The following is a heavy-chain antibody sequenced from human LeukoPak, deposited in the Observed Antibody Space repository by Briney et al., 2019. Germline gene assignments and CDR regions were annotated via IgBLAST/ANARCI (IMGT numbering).Heavy chain of an antibody. D-gene: IGHD3-10*01. CDR1: GFTFSSYT. J-gene: IGHJ4*02. CDR2: ISSTSTYI. Sequence: GGSPRLSCAASGFTFSSYTMNWVRQAPGKGLEWVSSISSTSTYIYYADSVKGRFTISRDNAKNSLYLQMNSLRADDTSLYYCARSGEDFYGSGSYENWGQGTLVTVSS. CDR3: ARSGEDFYGSGSYEN. V-gene: IGHV3-21*01.